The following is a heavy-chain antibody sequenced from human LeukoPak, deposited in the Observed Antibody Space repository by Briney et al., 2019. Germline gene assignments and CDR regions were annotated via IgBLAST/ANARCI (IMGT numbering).Heavy chain of an antibody. CDR3: ARARRADGYYFDY. CDR2: MNPNSGNT. V-gene: IGHV1-8*01. CDR1: GYTFTSYD. Sequence: ASVKVSCKASGYTFTSYDINWVRQATGQGLEWMGWMNPNSGNTGYAQKFQGRVTMTRNTSISTAYMELSSLRPEDTAVYYCARARRADGYYFDYWGQGTLVTVSS. J-gene: IGHJ4*02.